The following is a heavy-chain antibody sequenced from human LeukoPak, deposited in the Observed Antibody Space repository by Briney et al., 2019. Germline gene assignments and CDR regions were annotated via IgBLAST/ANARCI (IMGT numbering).Heavy chain of an antibody. V-gene: IGHV3-11*05. CDR2: IRSSSSYT. D-gene: IGHD3-10*01. CDR1: GFTFSDYY. J-gene: IGHJ3*02. Sequence: PGGSLRLSCAASGFTFSDYYMSWIRQAPGKGLEWISYIRSSSSYTHYADSVKGRFTISRDNAKNSLYLQMSSLTAEDTAVYYCAKEYGSVSYPNGALDIWGQGTMVTVSS. CDR3: AKEYGSVSYPNGALDI.